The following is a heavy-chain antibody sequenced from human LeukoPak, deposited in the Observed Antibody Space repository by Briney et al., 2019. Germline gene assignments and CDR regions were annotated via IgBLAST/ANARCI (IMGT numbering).Heavy chain of an antibody. CDR1: GGSISNYY. CDR3: ARENYSSGWYGIIDY. V-gene: IGHV4-59*01. CDR2: IYYSGNT. Sequence: SETLSLTCTVSGGSISNYYWSWIRQPPGKGLEGIGYIYYSGNTNYNPSLKSRVTISVDTSKNQFSLKLSSVTAADTAVYYCARENYSSGWYGIIDYWGQGTLVTVSS. D-gene: IGHD6-19*01. J-gene: IGHJ4*02.